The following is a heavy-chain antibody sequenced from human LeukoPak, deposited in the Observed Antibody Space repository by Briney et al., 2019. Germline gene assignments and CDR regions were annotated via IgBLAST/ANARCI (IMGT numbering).Heavy chain of an antibody. V-gene: IGHV3-30*15. J-gene: IGHJ5*02. CDR2: ISYDGSNK. D-gene: IGHD6-13*01. CDR1: GFTFSSYA. CDR3: ARGVLEYSSSWYNWFDP. Sequence: GGSLRLSCAASGFTFSSYAMHWVRQAPGKGLEWVAVISYDGSNKYYADSVKGRFTISRDNSKNTLYLQMGSLRAEDMAVYYCARGVLEYSSSWYNWFDPWGQGTLVTVSS.